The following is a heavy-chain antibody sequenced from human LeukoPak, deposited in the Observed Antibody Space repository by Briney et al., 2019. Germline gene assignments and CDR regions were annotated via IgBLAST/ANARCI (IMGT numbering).Heavy chain of an antibody. CDR2: IIPIFGTA. CDR3: ARVRRGSYDFWSGYYYLDY. Sequence: GASVKVSCKASGGTFSSYAISWVRQAPGQGLEWMGGIIPIFGTANYAQKFQGRVTITTDESTSTAYMELSSLRSEDTAVYYCARVRRGSYDFWSGYYYLDYWGQGTLVTVSS. D-gene: IGHD3-3*01. CDR1: GGTFSSYA. J-gene: IGHJ4*02. V-gene: IGHV1-69*05.